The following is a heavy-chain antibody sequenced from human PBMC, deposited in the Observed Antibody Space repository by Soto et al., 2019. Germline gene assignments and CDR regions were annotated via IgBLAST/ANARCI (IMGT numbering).Heavy chain of an antibody. V-gene: IGHV4-39*01. CDR3: ATRYYYGSGYYFDY. D-gene: IGHD3-10*01. J-gene: IGHJ4*02. CDR1: GGSISSSSYY. Sequence: QLQLQESGPGLVKPSETLSLTCTVSGGSISSSSYYWGWIRQPPGKGLEWIGSIYYSGSTYYNPSLKSRVTIAVDTSKNQFSLKLSSVTAADTAVYYCATRYYYGSGYYFDYWGQGTLVTVSS. CDR2: IYYSGST.